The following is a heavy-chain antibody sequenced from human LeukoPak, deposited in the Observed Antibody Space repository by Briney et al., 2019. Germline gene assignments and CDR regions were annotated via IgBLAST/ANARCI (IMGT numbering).Heavy chain of an antibody. Sequence: ASVKVSCKASGYTFTGYYMHWVRQAPGQGREWVGWINPNSGGTIYAQKFQGRVTMTRDTSISTAYIELSRLRSDDTAVYYCARGPFRDGDYGFYGSFDPWGQGTLVTVSS. D-gene: IGHD4-17*01. V-gene: IGHV1-2*02. CDR3: ARGPFRDGDYGFYGSFDP. CDR1: GYTFTGYY. J-gene: IGHJ5*02. CDR2: INPNSGGT.